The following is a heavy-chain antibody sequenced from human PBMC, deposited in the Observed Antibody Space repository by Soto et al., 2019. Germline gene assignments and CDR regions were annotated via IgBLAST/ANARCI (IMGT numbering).Heavy chain of an antibody. V-gene: IGHV4-4*07. Sequence: APETLSLTCTVPSDSISSYYWTWIRQPAGKGLEWIGQIYSSGSTNYNPSLNSRVSMSLDTSKKQISLKLLSVTAADTAVYYCARRGPQTGWSFDYWGQGTLVTVSS. CDR1: SDSISSYY. CDR2: IYSSGST. J-gene: IGHJ4*02. D-gene: IGHD6-19*01. CDR3: ARRGPQTGWSFDY.